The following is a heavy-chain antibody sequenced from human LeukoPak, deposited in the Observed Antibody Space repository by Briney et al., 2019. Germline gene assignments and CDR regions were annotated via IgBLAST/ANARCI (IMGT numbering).Heavy chain of an antibody. CDR3: ARGTDSSGYPYFDY. CDR1: GFTFSSYW. Sequence: GGSLRLSCTASGFTFSSYWMSWVRQAPGKGLEWVANIKQDESEKFYVDSVKGRFTISRDNAKNSLYLQMNSLRAEDTAVYYCARGTDSSGYPYFDYWGQGTLVTVSS. CDR2: IKQDESEK. D-gene: IGHD3-22*01. V-gene: IGHV3-7*01. J-gene: IGHJ4*02.